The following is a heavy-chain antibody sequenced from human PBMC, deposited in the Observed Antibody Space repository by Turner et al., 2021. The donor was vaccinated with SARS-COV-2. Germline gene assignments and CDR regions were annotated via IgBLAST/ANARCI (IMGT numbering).Heavy chain of an antibody. CDR2: ISAYKGNT. CDR1: GYNFGGYG. CDR3: AVNRGSYQPFDP. Sequence: QAQLVQSGAEVKQPGASGKVCGKASGYNFGGYGINWVRQAPGRGLEWVGWISAYKGNTSYAQNLEGRVTMTTDTSTTTAYMELRNLRSDDTAIYYCAVNRGSYQPFDPWGQGTLVTVSS. J-gene: IGHJ5*02. D-gene: IGHD1-26*01. V-gene: IGHV1-18*04.